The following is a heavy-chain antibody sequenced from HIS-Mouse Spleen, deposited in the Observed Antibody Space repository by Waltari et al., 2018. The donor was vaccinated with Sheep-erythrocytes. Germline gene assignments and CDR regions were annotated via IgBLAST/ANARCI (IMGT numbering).Heavy chain of an antibody. Sequence: QVQLQESGPGLVKPSQTLSLTRTVSGGSISSGGYYWSWIRQHPGKGLEWIGYIYYSGSTYYNPSLKSRVTISVDTSKNQFSLKLSSVTAADTAVYYCARALIITMVRGVTSNWFDPWGQGTLVTVSS. CDR2: IYYSGST. J-gene: IGHJ5*02. V-gene: IGHV4-31*03. CDR3: ARALIITMVRGVTSNWFDP. CDR1: GGSISSGGYY. D-gene: IGHD3-10*01.